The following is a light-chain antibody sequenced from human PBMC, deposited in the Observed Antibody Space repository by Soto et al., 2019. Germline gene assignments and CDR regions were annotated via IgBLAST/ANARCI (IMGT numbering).Light chain of an antibody. J-gene: IGKJ1*01. V-gene: IGKV1-5*01. CDR1: QSISSW. CDR2: DAS. Sequence: DIQMSQSPSTLSASVGDRVTVTCRASQSISSWLAWYQQKPGTAPXLLIYDASSLESGVPSRFSGSGSGTEFTLTISSLQPDDFATYYCQQYNSYWTFGQGTKVDIK. CDR3: QQYNSYWT.